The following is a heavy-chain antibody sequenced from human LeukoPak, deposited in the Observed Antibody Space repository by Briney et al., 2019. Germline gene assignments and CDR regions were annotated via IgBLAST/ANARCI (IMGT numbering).Heavy chain of an antibody. D-gene: IGHD1-1*01. V-gene: IGHV1-69*01. CDR3: AARHNWDDANY. CDR2: IIPIFGTA. Sequence: GASVKVSCKASGGTFSSYAISWVRQAPGQGLEWMGGIIPIFGTANYAQKFQGRVTITADESTSTAYMELSSLRSEDTAVYYCAARHNWDDANYWGQGTLVTVSS. CDR1: GGTFSSYA. J-gene: IGHJ4*02.